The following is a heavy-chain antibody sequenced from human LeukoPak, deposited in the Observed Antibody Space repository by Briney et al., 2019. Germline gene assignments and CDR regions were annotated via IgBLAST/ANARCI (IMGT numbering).Heavy chain of an antibody. D-gene: IGHD3-22*01. Sequence: ASVKVSCKASGYTFTGYYMHWVRQAPGQGLEWMGWINPNSGGTNYAQKFQGRVTMTRDTSISTAYMELSRLRSDDTAVYYCARESREDDSSGHVKSDAFDIWGQGTMVTVSS. V-gene: IGHV1-2*02. CDR1: GYTFTGYY. CDR2: INPNSGGT. CDR3: ARESREDDSSGHVKSDAFDI. J-gene: IGHJ3*02.